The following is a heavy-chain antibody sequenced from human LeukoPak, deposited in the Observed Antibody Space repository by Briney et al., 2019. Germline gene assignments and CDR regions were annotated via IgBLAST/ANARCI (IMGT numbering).Heavy chain of an antibody. CDR3: ARLESKGGSYYNY. Sequence: PSETLSLTCTVSRGSISTYYWSWIRQPPGKGLEWIGEINHSGSINYNPSLKSRVTISVDTSKNQISLKMNSVTAADAAVYYCARLESKGGSYYNYWGQGILVTVSS. V-gene: IGHV4-34*01. J-gene: IGHJ4*02. CDR1: RGSISTYY. D-gene: IGHD1-26*01. CDR2: INHSGSI.